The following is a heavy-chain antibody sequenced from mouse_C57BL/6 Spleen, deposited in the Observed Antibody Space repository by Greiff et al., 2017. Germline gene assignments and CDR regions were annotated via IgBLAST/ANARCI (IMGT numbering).Heavy chain of an antibody. CDR2: IHPSDSDT. Sequence: QVQLKQPGAELVKPGASVKVSCKASGYTFTSYWMHWVKQRPGQGLEWIGRIHPSDSDTNYNQKFKGKATLTVDKSSSTAYMQLSSLTSEDSAVYYCAIGIYYDYDGAWFAYWGQGTLVTVSA. CDR1: GYTFTSYW. CDR3: AIGIYYDYDGAWFAY. J-gene: IGHJ3*01. V-gene: IGHV1-74*01. D-gene: IGHD2-4*01.